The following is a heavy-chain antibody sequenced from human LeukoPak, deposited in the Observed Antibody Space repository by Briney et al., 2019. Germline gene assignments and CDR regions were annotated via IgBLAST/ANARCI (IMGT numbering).Heavy chain of an antibody. J-gene: IGHJ4*02. Sequence: GGSVRLPCAASGFTLSNAWMIWVPQAPGKGREWVGRHKSKSDDGTADYAAPAKGRCTISRDDATNTLYLQMNSLKTEATAVYYCTTILRIAAAGPFDYWGQGTLVTVSS. CDR1: GFTLSNAW. CDR2: HKSKSDDGTA. D-gene: IGHD6-13*01. V-gene: IGHV3-15*01. CDR3: TTILRIAAAGPFDY.